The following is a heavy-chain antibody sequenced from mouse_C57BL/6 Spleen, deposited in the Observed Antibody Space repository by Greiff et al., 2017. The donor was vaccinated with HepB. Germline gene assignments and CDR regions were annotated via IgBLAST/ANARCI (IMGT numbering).Heavy chain of an antibody. CDR3: TTWGDYPY. CDR2: IDPENGDT. Sequence: VQLQQSGAELVRPGASVKLSCTASGFNIKDDYMHWVKQRPEQGLEWIGWIDPENGDTEYASKFQGKATITADTSSNTAYLQLSSLTSEDTAVYYCTTWGDYPYWGQGTLVTVAA. D-gene: IGHD2-13*01. J-gene: IGHJ3*01. V-gene: IGHV14-4*01. CDR1: GFNIKDDY.